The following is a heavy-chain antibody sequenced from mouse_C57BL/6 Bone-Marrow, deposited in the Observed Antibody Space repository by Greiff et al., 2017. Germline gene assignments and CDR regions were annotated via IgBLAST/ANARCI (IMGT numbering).Heavy chain of an antibody. Sequence: QVQLQQPGAELVMPGASVKLSCKASGYTFTSYWMHWVKQRPGQSLEWIGEIDPSDSYTNYNQKFKGKSTLTVDKYSSSAYMQLSSLTSEDSAVYYCARDSNYVWYAYWGQGTRVTVSA. CDR3: ARDSNYVWYAY. V-gene: IGHV1-69*01. CDR1: GYTFTSYW. D-gene: IGHD2-5*01. J-gene: IGHJ3*01. CDR2: IDPSDSYT.